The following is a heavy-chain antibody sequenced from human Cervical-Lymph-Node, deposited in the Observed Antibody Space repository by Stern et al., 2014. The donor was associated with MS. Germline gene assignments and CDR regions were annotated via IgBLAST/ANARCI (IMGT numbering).Heavy chain of an antibody. CDR3: ALSTDTAMVTGAFDI. CDR1: GFSLSTSGVG. CDR2: IYWDDDK. J-gene: IGHJ3*02. Sequence: QVTLKESGPTLVKPTQTLTLTCTFSGFSLSTSGVGVGWIRQPPGKALEWLALIYWDDDKRYSPSLKSRLTITKDTSKNQVVLTMTNMDPVDTATYYCALSTDTAMVTGAFDIWGQGTMVTVSS. D-gene: IGHD5-18*01. V-gene: IGHV2-5*02.